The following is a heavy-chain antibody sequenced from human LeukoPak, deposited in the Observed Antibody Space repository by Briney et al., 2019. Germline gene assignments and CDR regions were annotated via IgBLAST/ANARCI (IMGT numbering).Heavy chain of an antibody. J-gene: IGHJ4*02. CDR3: ARTSVDTIFGVVIPQPFDY. D-gene: IGHD3-3*01. Sequence: SETLSLTCTVSGGSISSYYWGWIRQPPGKGLEWIGSIYHSGSTYYNPSLKSRVTISVDTSKNQFSLKLSSVTAADTAVYYCARTSVDTIFGVVIPQPFDYWGQGTLVTVSS. CDR1: GGSISSYY. V-gene: IGHV4-38-2*02. CDR2: IYHSGST.